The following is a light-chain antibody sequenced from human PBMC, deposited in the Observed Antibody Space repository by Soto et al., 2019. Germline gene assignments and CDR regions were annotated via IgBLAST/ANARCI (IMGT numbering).Light chain of an antibody. J-gene: IGLJ2*01. Sequence: QSALTQPRSVSGSPGQSVTISCTGTSSDVGGYDYVSWYQQHPGKAPKLMIYDVNRRPSGVPDRFSGSKSGNAASLTISGLQAEDEADYYCSSYAGYYCVVFGGGTKLTVL. V-gene: IGLV2-11*01. CDR3: SSYAGYYCVV. CDR1: SSDVGGYDY. CDR2: DVN.